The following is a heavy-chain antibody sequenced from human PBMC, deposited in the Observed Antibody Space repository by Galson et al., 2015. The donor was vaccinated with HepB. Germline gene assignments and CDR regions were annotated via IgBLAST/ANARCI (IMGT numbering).Heavy chain of an antibody. Sequence: SLRLSCAASGFSFTRYAMTWVRQAPGKGLEWVSSITSSGGNGYYTASVKGRLTVSRDDSKNTRLLQLNSLRAEDTTMYFCAKDGIMVANNPYHFHYWGQGALVTVSS. J-gene: IGHJ4*02. CDR2: ITSSGGNG. CDR3: AKDGIMVANNPYHFHY. V-gene: IGHV3-23*01. D-gene: IGHD2-15*01. CDR1: GFSFTRYA.